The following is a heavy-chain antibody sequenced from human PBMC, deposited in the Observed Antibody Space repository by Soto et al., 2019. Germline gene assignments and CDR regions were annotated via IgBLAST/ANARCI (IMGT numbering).Heavy chain of an antibody. Sequence: SETLSLTCTVSGGSISSYYWSWIRQPPGKGLEWIGYIYYSGSTNYNPSLKSRVTISVDTSKNQFSLKLSSVTAADTAVYYCARDSTAGTDYWGQGTLVTSPQ. CDR1: GGSISSYY. V-gene: IGHV4-59*01. CDR2: IYYSGST. CDR3: ARDSTAGTDY. D-gene: IGHD6-13*01. J-gene: IGHJ4*02.